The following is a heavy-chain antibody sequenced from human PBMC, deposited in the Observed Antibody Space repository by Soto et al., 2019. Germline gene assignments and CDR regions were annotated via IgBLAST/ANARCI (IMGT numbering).Heavy chain of an antibody. CDR3: ARAYYDFWSGYYPADDAFDI. CDR2: ISSNGGST. CDR1: GFTFSSYA. D-gene: IGHD3-3*01. V-gene: IGHV3-64*01. J-gene: IGHJ3*02. Sequence: GGSLRLSCAASGFTFSSYAMHWVRQAPGKGLEYVSAISSNGGSTYYANSVKGRFTISRDNSKNTLYLQMGSLRAEDMAVYYCARAYYDFWSGYYPADDAFDIWGQGTMVTVSS.